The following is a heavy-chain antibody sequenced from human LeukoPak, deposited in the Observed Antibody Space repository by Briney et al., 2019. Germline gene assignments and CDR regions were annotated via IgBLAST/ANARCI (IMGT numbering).Heavy chain of an antibody. CDR2: IYHSGST. V-gene: IGHV4-38-2*01. CDR3: ARLDYGGNGYDY. Sequence: PSETLSLTCAVSGYSISSGYYWGWIRQPPGKGLEWIGSIYHSGSTYYNPSLKSRVTISVDTSKNQFSLKLSSVTAADTAVYYCARLDYGGNGYDYWGQGTLVTVSS. J-gene: IGHJ4*02. CDR1: GYSISSGYY. D-gene: IGHD4-23*01.